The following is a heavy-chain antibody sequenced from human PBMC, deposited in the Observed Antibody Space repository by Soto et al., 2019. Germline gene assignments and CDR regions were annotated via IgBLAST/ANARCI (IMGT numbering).Heavy chain of an antibody. CDR2: INHSGST. Sequence: SETLSLTCAVYGGCFSGYYWSWIRQPPGKGLEWIGEINHSGSTNYNPSLKSRVTISVDTSKNQFSLKLSSVTAADTAVYYCARKVRGVYALDIWGQGTMVTVSS. D-gene: IGHD6-13*01. J-gene: IGHJ3*02. CDR1: GGCFSGYY. CDR3: ARKVRGVYALDI. V-gene: IGHV4-34*01.